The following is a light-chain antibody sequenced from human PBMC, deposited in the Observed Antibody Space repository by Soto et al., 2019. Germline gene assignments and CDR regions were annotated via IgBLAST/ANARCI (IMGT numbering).Light chain of an antibody. V-gene: IGKV3-15*01. CDR2: GAS. CDR3: QQSNNWPRT. J-gene: IGKJ1*01. CDR1: QSVSSN. Sequence: EIVMTHSPATLSVSPWERATLSCGASQSVSSNLVWYQQKPGQAPRLLIYGASSRATGIPARFSGSGSGTEFTLTISSLQSEDFAVYYCQQSNNWPRTFGQGTKVDTK.